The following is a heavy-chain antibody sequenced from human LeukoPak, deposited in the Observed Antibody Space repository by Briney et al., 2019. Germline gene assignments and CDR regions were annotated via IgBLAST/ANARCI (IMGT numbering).Heavy chain of an antibody. CDR2: IKQDGSEE. D-gene: IGHD3-3*01. V-gene: IGHV3-7*01. CDR3: ARDRSARYYDFGNQQAIIHAFDI. J-gene: IGHJ3*02. Sequence: GGSLRLSCAASGFTFSSYWMSWVRQAPGKGLEWVANIKQDGSEEYYVDSVKGRFTISRDNAKNSLYLQMNSLRAEDTAVYYCARDRSARYYDFGNQQAIIHAFDIWGQGTMVTVSS. CDR1: GFTFSSYW.